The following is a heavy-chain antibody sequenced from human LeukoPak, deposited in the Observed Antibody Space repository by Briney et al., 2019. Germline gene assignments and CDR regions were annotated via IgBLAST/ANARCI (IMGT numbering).Heavy chain of an antibody. CDR3: AKGFSVRGRFDP. D-gene: IGHD2-15*01. J-gene: IGHJ5*02. Sequence: GGSVRLSCVASGLTFRGNSMSWVRQPPGMGLEWVSGISVSGITVYADSVKGRLTISRDNSKNTLYLQMNNLRAEDTALYYCAKGFSVRGRFDPWGQGTQVTVSS. CDR2: ISVSGIT. CDR1: GLTFRGNS. V-gene: IGHV3-23*01.